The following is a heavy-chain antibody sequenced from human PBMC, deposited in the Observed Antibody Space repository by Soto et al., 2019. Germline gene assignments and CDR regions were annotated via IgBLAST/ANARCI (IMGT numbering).Heavy chain of an antibody. V-gene: IGHV1-2*04. D-gene: IGHD1-26*01. CDR2: INPNSGGT. Sequence: SVKVSCKASGYTFTGYYMHWVRQAPGQGLEWMGWINPNSGGTNYAQKFQGWVTMTRDTSISTAYMELSRLRSDDTAVYYCARGGRRWPRFFDYWGQGTLVTVSS. CDR3: ARGGRRWPRFFDY. J-gene: IGHJ4*02. CDR1: GYTFTGYY.